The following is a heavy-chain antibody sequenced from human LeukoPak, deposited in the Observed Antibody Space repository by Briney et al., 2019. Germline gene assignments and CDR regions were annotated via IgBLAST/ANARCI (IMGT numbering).Heavy chain of an antibody. CDR2: IIPIFGTA. J-gene: IGHJ4*02. D-gene: IGHD6-19*01. CDR1: GGTFSSYA. Sequence: SVKVSCKASGGTFSSYAISWVRQAPGQGLEWMGGIIPIFGTANYAQKFQGRVAITADESTSTAYMELSSLRSEDTAVYYCARDGDSSGLSPFDYWGQGTLVTVSS. V-gene: IGHV1-69*01. CDR3: ARDGDSSGLSPFDY.